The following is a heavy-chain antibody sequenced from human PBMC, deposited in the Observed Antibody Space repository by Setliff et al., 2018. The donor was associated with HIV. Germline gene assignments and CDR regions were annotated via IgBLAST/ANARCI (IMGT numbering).Heavy chain of an antibody. V-gene: IGHV4-39*01. CDR3: ARHNTGYSYGYDYYYYMDV. Sequence: SETLSLTCTVSGGSISSSGYYWGWIRQPPGKGLEWIGSIYYSGSTYYNPSLKSRVTISVDTSKNQFSLKLSSVTAADTAVYYCARHNTGYSYGYDYYYYMDVWGKGTTVTVSS. CDR1: GGSISSSGYY. D-gene: IGHD5-18*01. CDR2: IYYSGST. J-gene: IGHJ6*03.